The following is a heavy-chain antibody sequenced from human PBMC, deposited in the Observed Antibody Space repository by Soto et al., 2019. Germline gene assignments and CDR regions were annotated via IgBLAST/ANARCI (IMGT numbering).Heavy chain of an antibody. V-gene: IGHV3-9*01. CDR1: GFTFDDYA. Sequence: EVQLVESGGGLVQPSRSLRLSCAASGFTFDDYAMHWVRQAPGKGLEWVSGISWNSGSIGYADSVKGRFTISRDNAKNSLYLQMNSLRAEDTALYYCAKDTGYSIAAPFFDYWGQGTLVTVSS. CDR3: AKDTGYSIAAPFFDY. D-gene: IGHD6-6*01. J-gene: IGHJ4*02. CDR2: ISWNSGSI.